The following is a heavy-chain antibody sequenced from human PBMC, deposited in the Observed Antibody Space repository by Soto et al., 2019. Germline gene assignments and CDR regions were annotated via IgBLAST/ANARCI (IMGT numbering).Heavy chain of an antibody. CDR1: GFTFSDHY. CDR3: TRGLLGGAPSYTFHGMDV. V-gene: IGHV3-72*01. Sequence: EVQLVESGGGLVQPGGSLRLSCAASGFTFSDHYMDWVHQAPGKGLEWVARSRNRVNSHTTEYAASVKGRFTISRDESKSSLYLQMNSLKIEDMAVYYCTRGLLGGAPSYTFHGMDVWGQGTTVTVSS. J-gene: IGHJ6*01. CDR2: SRNRVNSHTT. D-gene: IGHD1-26*01.